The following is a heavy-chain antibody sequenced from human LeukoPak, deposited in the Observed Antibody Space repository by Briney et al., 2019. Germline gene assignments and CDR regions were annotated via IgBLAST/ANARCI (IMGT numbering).Heavy chain of an antibody. CDR3: ARSVCSSTSCYDY. CDR2: INHSGST. D-gene: IGHD2-2*01. CDR1: GGSFSGYY. Sequence: SETPSLTCAVYGGSFSGYYWSWIRQPPGKGLEWIGEINHSGSTNYNPSLKSRVTISVDTSKNQFSLKLSSVTAADTAVYYCARSVCSSTSCYDYWGQGTLVTVSS. J-gene: IGHJ4*02. V-gene: IGHV4-34*01.